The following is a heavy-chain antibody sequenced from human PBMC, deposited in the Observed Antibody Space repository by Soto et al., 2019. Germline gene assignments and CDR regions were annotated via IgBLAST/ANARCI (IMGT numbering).Heavy chain of an antibody. J-gene: IGHJ5*02. Sequence: EVQLVESGGGLVQPGGSLRLSCAASGFTFSSYSMNWVRQAPGKGLEWVSYISSSSSTIYYADSVKGRITISRDNAKNSLYLLMNSLRAEDMAVYYCARHPERIAEIGWFDPWGQGTLVTVSS. V-gene: IGHV3-48*01. CDR3: ARHPERIAEIGWFDP. CDR2: ISSSSSTI. CDR1: GFTFSSYS. D-gene: IGHD6-13*01.